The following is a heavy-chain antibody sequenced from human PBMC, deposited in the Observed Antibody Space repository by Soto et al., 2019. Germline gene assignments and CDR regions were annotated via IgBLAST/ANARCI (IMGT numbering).Heavy chain of an antibody. Sequence: GSLRLSCAASGFNFSGSAIHWVRQASGKGLEWVGRIRSRANNYATSSAASVKGRFKFSRDDSKNTAYLQMSTLKTEDTAVYYCNRGQGAPIGDYYDHGMDVWGQGTLVTVSS. D-gene: IGHD2-2*02. J-gene: IGHJ6*02. V-gene: IGHV3-73*01. CDR1: GFNFSGSA. CDR3: NRGQGAPIGDYYDHGMDV. CDR2: IRSRANNYAT.